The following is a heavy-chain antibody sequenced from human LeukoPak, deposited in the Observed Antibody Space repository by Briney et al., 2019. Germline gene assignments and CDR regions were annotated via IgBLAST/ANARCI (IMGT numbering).Heavy chain of an antibody. J-gene: IGHJ5*02. V-gene: IGHV7-4-1*02. Sequence: ASVTVSCTSSGYTFTSYAMNWVRQAPGQGLEWMGWINTNTGNPTYSQRFTGRFVFSLDTSVSTAYLQISRLKAEDTAVYYCARVAALKWFDPWGQGTLVTVYS. CDR3: ARVAALKWFDP. CDR1: GYTFTSYA. CDR2: INTNTGNP. D-gene: IGHD2-15*01.